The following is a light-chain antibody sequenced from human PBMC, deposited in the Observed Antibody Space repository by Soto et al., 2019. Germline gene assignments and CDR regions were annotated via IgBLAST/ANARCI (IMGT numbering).Light chain of an antibody. Sequence: VMTQSPPSLTVTPGEPASISCRSSHRLLHSNGNTFLDWYLQKPGQSPQLLIYLGSNRASGGPDRVSGSEAGTDFTLKISRVEAEDVGVYYCMQALQTPYTFGQGTKLEIK. CDR2: LGS. J-gene: IGKJ2*01. CDR3: MQALQTPYT. V-gene: IGKV2-28*01. CDR1: HRLLHSNGNTF.